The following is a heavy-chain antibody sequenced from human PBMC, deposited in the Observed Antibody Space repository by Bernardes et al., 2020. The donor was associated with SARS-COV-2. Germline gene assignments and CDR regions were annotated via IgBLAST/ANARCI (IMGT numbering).Heavy chain of an antibody. CDR2: VKSDVSST. CDR3: VREYVVMTANNYYFGMDV. J-gene: IGHJ6*02. V-gene: IGHV3-74*01. Sequence: GGSLRLSCVASGFMFSSYWMHWVRQAPGKGLVWVSRVKSDVSSTSYADSVKGRFTISRDNAKNTLYLQMNNLRAEDTAVYYCVREYVVMTANNYYFGMDVWGQGTTVTVSS. CDR1: GFMFSSYW. D-gene: IGHD2-21*02.